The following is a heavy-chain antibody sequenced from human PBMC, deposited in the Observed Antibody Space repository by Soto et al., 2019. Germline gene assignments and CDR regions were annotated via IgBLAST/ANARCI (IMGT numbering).Heavy chain of an antibody. D-gene: IGHD2-2*01. J-gene: IGHJ5*02. CDR3: XXXXXXXXCYPALGA. CDR1: GFTVSSHH. V-gene: IGHV3-53*01. CDR2: IYTGGIT. Sequence: EVQLVESGGGLIQPGGSLRLSCAPSGFTVSSHHMSWVRQAPGKGLEWVSFIYTGGITYYADSVRGRFTISRDNYKNTXXXXXXXXXXXXXXXXXXXXXXXXXXCYPALGAWGQGTLVTVSS.